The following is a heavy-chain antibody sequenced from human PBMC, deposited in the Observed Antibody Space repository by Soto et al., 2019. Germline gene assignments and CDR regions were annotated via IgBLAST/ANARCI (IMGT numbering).Heavy chain of an antibody. V-gene: IGHV1-58*02. Sequence: QMQLVQSGPEVKKPGTSVKVSCKASGFTFTSSAMQWVRQARGQRLEWIGWIVVGSGNTNYAQKFQERVTITRDMSTSTAYMELSSLRSEDTAVYYCAADRSDYDILTGTTNWYFDLWGRGTLVTVSS. J-gene: IGHJ2*01. CDR2: IVVGSGNT. CDR1: GFTFTSSA. CDR3: AADRSDYDILTGTTNWYFDL. D-gene: IGHD3-9*01.